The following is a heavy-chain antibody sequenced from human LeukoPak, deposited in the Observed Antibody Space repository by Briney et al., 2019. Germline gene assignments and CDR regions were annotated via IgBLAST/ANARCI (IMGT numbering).Heavy chain of an antibody. CDR3: ARERELYYYDSSGYKGYFDY. CDR1: GGTFSSYA. CDR2: IIPIFGTA. Sequence: SVTVSCKASGGTFSSYAISWVRQAPGQGLEWMGGIIPIFGTANYAQKFQGRVTITADESTSTAYMELSSLRSEDTAVYYCARERELYYYDSSGYKGYFDYWGQGTLVTVSS. V-gene: IGHV1-69*01. D-gene: IGHD3-22*01. J-gene: IGHJ4*02.